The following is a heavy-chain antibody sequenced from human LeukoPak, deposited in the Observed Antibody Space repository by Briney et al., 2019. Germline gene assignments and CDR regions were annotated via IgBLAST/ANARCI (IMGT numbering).Heavy chain of an antibody. CDR2: ISWNSGSI. V-gene: IGHV3-9*01. Sequence: GGSLRLSCAASGFSFDDYAMHWVRQAPGKGLEWVSGISWNSGSIDYADSVKGRVTISRDNAKTSLYLQMNSLRAEDTALYYCASQPSFGHLLSGYHFDLWGQGTLVTVSS. J-gene: IGHJ4*02. CDR3: ASQPSFGHLLSGYHFDL. CDR1: GFSFDDYA. D-gene: IGHD3-16*01.